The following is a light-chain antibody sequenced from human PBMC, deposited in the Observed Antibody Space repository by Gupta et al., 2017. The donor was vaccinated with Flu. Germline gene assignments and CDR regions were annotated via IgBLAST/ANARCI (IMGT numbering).Light chain of an antibody. V-gene: IGLV1-36*01. J-gene: IGLJ3*02. Sequence: QSVLTQPPSVSAAPRQRATISCSGSNSNMGNNTVNWYQQLPGRAPKLLIYYDDLRPSGVTDRFSGSKYGTSASLAISGLQAEDEGDYYCAPGDDSWSGRVFGGGTKLTVL. CDR3: APGDDSWSGRV. CDR1: NSNMGNNT. CDR2: YDD.